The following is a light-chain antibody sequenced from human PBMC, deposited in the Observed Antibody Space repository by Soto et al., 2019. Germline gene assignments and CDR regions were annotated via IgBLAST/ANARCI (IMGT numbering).Light chain of an antibody. CDR1: SSDVGNYDY. CDR3: CSYAGSYIQYV. CDR2: DVI. Sequence: LTQPRSVSGSPGQSVTLSCTGTSSDVGNYDYVSWYQQHPGMAPKLIIYDVIKRPSGVPDRFSGSKSGNTASLTISGLQAEDEADYYCCSYAGSYIQYVFGTGTKVTVL. V-gene: IGLV2-11*01. J-gene: IGLJ1*01.